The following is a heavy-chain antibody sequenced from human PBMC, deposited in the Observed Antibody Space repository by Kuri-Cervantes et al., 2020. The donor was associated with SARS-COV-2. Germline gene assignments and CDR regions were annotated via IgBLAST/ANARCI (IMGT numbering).Heavy chain of an antibody. CDR2: IYYSGST. J-gene: IGHJ4*02. CDR3: VASGYYDFWSGYYFDY. V-gene: IGHV4-39*01. CDR1: GCSISSSSYY. D-gene: IGHD3-3*01. Sequence: GSLRLSCTVSGCSISSSSYYWDWIRQPPGKGLEWIGSIYYSGSTYYNPSLKSRVTITVDTSKNQFSLKLSSVTAADTAVYYCVASGYYDFWSGYYFDYWGQGTLVTVSS.